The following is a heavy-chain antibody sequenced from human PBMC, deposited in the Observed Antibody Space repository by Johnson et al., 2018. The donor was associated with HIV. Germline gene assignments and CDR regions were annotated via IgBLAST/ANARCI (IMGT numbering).Heavy chain of an antibody. V-gene: IGHV3-23*04. Sequence: VQLVESGGGLVQPGGSLRLSCAASGFAFSSYAVTWVRQTSGKGLEWVSAISGSGGSTYYADSVKGRFTISRDNSKRTLYLQMNSLRPEDTAVYYCAKERRAPRAFDIWGQGTMVTVSS. CDR1: GFAFSSYA. CDR3: AKERRAPRAFDI. CDR2: ISGSGGST. J-gene: IGHJ3*02.